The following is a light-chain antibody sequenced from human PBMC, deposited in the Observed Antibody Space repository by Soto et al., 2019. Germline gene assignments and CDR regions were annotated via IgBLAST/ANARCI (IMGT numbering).Light chain of an antibody. J-gene: IGKJ4*01. CDR1: QGFSNS. Sequence: DIQMTQSPSSLTASVGDRVTISCRASQGFSNSLAWYQQKPGEVPTLLIYGASILQSGVPSRFSGSGSGTEFTLTIGSLQPEDVATYCCQKYDSAPLTFGGGTKVEIK. CDR3: QKYDSAPLT. V-gene: IGKV1-27*01. CDR2: GAS.